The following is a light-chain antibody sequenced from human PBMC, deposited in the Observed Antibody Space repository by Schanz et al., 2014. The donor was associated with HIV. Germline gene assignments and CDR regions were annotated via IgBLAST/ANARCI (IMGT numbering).Light chain of an antibody. CDR1: SSDVGGYNH. V-gene: IGLV2-8*01. CDR2: EVT. J-gene: IGLJ1*01. CDR3: CSYTTTSTYV. Sequence: QSVLTQPPSASGSPGQSVTISCTGTSSDVGGYNHVSWYQQHPGKAPKLMIYEVTKRPSGVPDRFSGSKSGNTASLTISGLQADDEADYYCCSYTTTSTYVFGAGTKLTVL.